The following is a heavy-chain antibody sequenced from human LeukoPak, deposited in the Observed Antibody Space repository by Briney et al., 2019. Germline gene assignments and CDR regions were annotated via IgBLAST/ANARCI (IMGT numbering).Heavy chain of an antibody. D-gene: IGHD3-22*01. CDR1: GYTFTGYY. Sequence: ASVKVSCKTCGYTFTGYYIHWVRQAPGQGLEWMAWINPKSGDTNYAQKFQGRVTMTGDASISTAHMELSRLRSDDTALYYCARVGHYYDSCGYYTFDYWGQGTLVTVSS. V-gene: IGHV1-2*02. CDR2: INPKSGDT. J-gene: IGHJ4*02. CDR3: ARVGHYYDSCGYYTFDY.